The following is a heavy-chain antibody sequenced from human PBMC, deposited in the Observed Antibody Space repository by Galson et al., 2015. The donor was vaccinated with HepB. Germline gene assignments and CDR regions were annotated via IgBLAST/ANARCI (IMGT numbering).Heavy chain of an antibody. V-gene: IGHV3-21*01. J-gene: IGHJ4*02. D-gene: IGHD3-22*01. CDR3: ARGREMLIVVVMSAETDFDY. CDR1: GFTFSSYS. CDR2: ISSSSSYI. Sequence: SLRLSCAASGFTFSSYSMNWVRQAPGKGLEWVSSISSSSSYIYYADSVKGRFTISRDNVKNSLYLQMNSLRAEDTAVYYCARGREMLIVVVMSAETDFDYWGQGTLVTVSS.